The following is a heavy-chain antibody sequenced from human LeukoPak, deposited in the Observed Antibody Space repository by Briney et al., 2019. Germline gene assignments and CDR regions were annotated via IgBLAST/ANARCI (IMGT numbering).Heavy chain of an antibody. D-gene: IGHD3-22*01. J-gene: IGHJ4*02. CDR3: ARDPPRGGMIVQNYYFDY. Sequence: RASVKVSCKASGGTFSSYAISWVRQAPGQGLEWMGGIIPIFGTANYAQKFQGRVTITADKSTSTAYMELSSLRSEDTAVYYCARDPPRGGMIVQNYYFDYWGQGTLVTVSS. V-gene: IGHV1-69*06. CDR2: IIPIFGTA. CDR1: GGTFSSYA.